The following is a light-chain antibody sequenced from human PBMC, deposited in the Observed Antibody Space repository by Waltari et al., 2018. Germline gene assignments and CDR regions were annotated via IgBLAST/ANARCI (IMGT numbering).Light chain of an antibody. J-gene: IGLJ1*01. CDR3: SSYTTSISYV. CDR1: RSDIGSYNH. Sequence: QSALTQPASVSGSPGQSITIPCTGTRSDIGSYNHVSWSQQHPGKAPKLMIYDVTNRPSGVSDRFSGSKSDYTASLTISGLQAEDEADYYCSSYTTSISYVFGTGTRVTVL. V-gene: IGLV2-14*03. CDR2: DVT.